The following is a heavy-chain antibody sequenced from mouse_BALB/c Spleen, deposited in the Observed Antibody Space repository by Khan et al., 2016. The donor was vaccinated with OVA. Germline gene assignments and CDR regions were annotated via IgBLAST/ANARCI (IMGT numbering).Heavy chain of an antibody. CDR1: GDSITSGY. J-gene: IGHJ3*01. CDR2: ISYSGNT. Sequence: EVELVESGPSLVKPSQTLSLTCSVTGDSITSGYWNWIRKFPGNKLEYMGYISYSGNTYYNPSLKSRISITRDTSKNQYYLQLNSVTTEYTATFYCACELRGFTYWGQGTLVTVSA. CDR3: ACELRGFTY. V-gene: IGHV3-8*02. D-gene: IGHD1-1*01.